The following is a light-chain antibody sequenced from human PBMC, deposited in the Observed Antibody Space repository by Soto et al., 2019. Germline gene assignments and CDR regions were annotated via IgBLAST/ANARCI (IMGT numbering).Light chain of an antibody. CDR3: QQYNKWWT. V-gene: IGKV3-15*01. Sequence: IVMTQSLLTLSVSPGERATLSCRASQSVSSSLAWYQQKPGQAPRLLIYAASTRATGIPVRFSGSGSGTEFTLTISSLQSEDFAVYYCQQYNKWWTFGQGTKVDI. J-gene: IGKJ1*01. CDR2: AAS. CDR1: QSVSSS.